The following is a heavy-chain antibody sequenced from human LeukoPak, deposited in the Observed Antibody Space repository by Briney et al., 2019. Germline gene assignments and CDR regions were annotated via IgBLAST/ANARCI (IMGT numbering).Heavy chain of an antibody. CDR3: ARGKLYGSGSYYKGNFDY. CDR1: GGSFSGYY. CDR2: INHSGST. J-gene: IGHJ4*02. D-gene: IGHD3-10*01. V-gene: IGHV4-34*01. Sequence: SETLSLTCAVYGGSFSGYYWSWIRQPPGKGLEWIGEINHSGSTNYNPSLKSRVTISVDTSKNQFSLKLSSVTAADTAEYYCARGKLYGSGSYYKGNFDYWGQGTLVTVSS.